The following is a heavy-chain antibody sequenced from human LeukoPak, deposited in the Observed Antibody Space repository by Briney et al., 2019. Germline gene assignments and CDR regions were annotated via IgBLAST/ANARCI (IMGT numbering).Heavy chain of an antibody. V-gene: IGHV3-23*01. CDR1: GFTFSSYV. Sequence: GGSLRLSCAASGFTFSSYVMSWVRQAPGKGLECVSAISDSGGSTFYADSVEGRFTISRDNSKNTLYLQMNSLRAEDTAVYYCAKGLYSSSSYFDYWGQGTLVTVSS. J-gene: IGHJ4*02. D-gene: IGHD6-6*01. CDR3: AKGLYSSSSYFDY. CDR2: ISDSGGST.